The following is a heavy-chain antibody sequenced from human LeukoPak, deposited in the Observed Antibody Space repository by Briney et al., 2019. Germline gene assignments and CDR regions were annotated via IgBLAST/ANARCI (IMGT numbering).Heavy chain of an antibody. D-gene: IGHD3-22*01. CDR2: ISSSSSYI. CDR1: GFTFSSYS. J-gene: IGHJ6*03. V-gene: IGHV3-21*04. CDR3: ARGRDYYDSSGQGRYYYYYMDV. Sequence: PGGSLRLSCAASGFTFSSYSMNWVRQAPGKGLEWVSSISSSSSYIYYADSVKGRFTISRDNAKNSLYLQMNSLRAEDTALYYCARGRDYYDSSGQGRYYYYYMDVWGKGTTVTVSS.